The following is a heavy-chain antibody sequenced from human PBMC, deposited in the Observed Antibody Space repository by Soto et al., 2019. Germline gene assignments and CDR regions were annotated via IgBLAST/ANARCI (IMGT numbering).Heavy chain of an antibody. V-gene: IGHV3-30*18. CDR3: AKPSGSSWWMGTAPFGY. D-gene: IGHD6-13*01. CDR1: GFTFSSYG. J-gene: IGHJ4*02. Sequence: QVQLVESGGGVVQPGRSLRLSCAASGFTFSSYGMHWVRQAPGKGLEWVAVISYDGSNKYYADSVKGRFTISRDNSKNTLSLQMNSRRAEDTAVYYCAKPSGSSWWMGTAPFGYWGQGTLVTVSS. CDR2: ISYDGSNK.